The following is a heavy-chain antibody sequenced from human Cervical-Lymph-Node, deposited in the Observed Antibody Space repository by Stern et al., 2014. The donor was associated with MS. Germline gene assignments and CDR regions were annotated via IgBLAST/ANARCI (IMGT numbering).Heavy chain of an antibody. CDR2: IKSKTDGGTT. CDR1: GFTFSHAW. D-gene: IGHD3-10*01. V-gene: IGHV3-15*01. J-gene: IGHJ5*02. CDR3: TTDYGAA. Sequence: VQLVESGGGLVKPGGSLRLSCAASGFTFSHAWMSWVRQAPGKGLEWVGRIKSKTDGGTTDYASPVKGRFTISRDDSTSTLFLQMNTLKTEDTAVYYCTTDYGAAWGQGTLVTVSS.